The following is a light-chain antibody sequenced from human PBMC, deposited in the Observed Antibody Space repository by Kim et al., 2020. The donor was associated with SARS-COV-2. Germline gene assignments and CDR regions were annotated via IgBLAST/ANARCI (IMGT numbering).Light chain of an antibody. CDR2: YGQ. CDR1: RSNMESSA. J-gene: IGLJ2*01. V-gene: IGLV1-36*01. CDR3: AAWDDSQDAVV. Sequence: QSVLTQPPSVSAAPGQRVTISCSGSRSNMESSAVNWYQQLPGKAPKLLIYYGQMRPLGVSDRFSGSRSGLSASLAISGLQSDDEAIYYCAAWDDSQDAVVFGGGTQLTVL.